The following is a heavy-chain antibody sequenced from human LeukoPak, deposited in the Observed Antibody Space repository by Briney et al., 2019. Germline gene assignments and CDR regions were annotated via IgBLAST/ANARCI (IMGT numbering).Heavy chain of an antibody. CDR1: GFTFSSYE. J-gene: IGHJ6*02. Sequence: PGGSLRLSCAASGFTFSSYEMNWVRQAPGKGREWVSYISSSGSTIYYAVSVRGRFTISRHNAKNLLYLQMDSLRAEDTAIYYCARDDYGSGSHYKYGMDVWGQGTTITVSS. CDR2: ISSSGSTI. V-gene: IGHV3-48*03. D-gene: IGHD3-10*01. CDR3: ARDDYGSGSHYKYGMDV.